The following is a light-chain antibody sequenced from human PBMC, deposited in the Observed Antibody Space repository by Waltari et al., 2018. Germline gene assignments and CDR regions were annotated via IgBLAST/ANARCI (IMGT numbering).Light chain of an antibody. V-gene: IGKV3D-20*02. J-gene: IGKJ1*01. Sequence: EIVLTQSPVTLSLSPGERASLPCRASQSISNNYLAWYQQIPGQAPRLLIYHASTRATGIPDRFSGSGSGTDFTLTISRLEPEDAAVYFCHQYYLTPWTFGQGTKLEIK. CDR3: HQYYLTPWT. CDR2: HAS. CDR1: QSISNNY.